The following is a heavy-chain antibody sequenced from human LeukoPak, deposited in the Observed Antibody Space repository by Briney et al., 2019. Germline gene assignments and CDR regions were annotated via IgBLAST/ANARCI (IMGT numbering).Heavy chain of an antibody. J-gene: IGHJ4*02. V-gene: IGHV4-59*01. D-gene: IGHD5-18*01. Sequence: SETLSLTCTVSGGSISSYYWSWIRQPPGKGLEWIGYIYYRGSTNYNPSLKSRVTISVDTSKNQFSLKLSSVTAADTAVYYCATLVDTAMVDYWGQGTLVTVSS. CDR1: GGSISSYY. CDR3: ATLVDTAMVDY. CDR2: IYYRGST.